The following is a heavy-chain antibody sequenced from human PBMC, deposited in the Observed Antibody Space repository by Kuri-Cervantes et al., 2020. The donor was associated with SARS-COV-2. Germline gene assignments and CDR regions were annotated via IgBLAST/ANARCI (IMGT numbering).Heavy chain of an antibody. CDR1: GYSFTSYW. D-gene: IGHD3-3*01. V-gene: IGHV5-51*01. CDR2: IYPGDSDT. Sequence: KVSCKGSGYSFTSYWIGWVRHMPGKGLEWMGIIYPGDSDTRYSPSFQGQVTISADKSISTAYLQWSSLKASDTAMYYCARPRRGYDFWSGEEGYFDYWGQGTLVTVSS. CDR3: ARPRRGYDFWSGEEGYFDY. J-gene: IGHJ4*02.